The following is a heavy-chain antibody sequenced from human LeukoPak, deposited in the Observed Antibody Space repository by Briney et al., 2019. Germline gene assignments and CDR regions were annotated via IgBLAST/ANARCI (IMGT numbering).Heavy chain of an antibody. CDR2: ISSSGAYL. V-gene: IGHV3-21*04. Sequence: GGSLRLSCAASGITFTSSSMTWVRQAPGKGLEWVSSISSSGAYLYFADSLKGRFTISRDNTKNSLYLQMNSLRAEDTAVYYCAKDRSRITIFGVVRAEFDYWGQGTLVTVSS. CDR1: GITFTSSS. CDR3: AKDRSRITIFGVVRAEFDY. D-gene: IGHD3-3*01. J-gene: IGHJ4*02.